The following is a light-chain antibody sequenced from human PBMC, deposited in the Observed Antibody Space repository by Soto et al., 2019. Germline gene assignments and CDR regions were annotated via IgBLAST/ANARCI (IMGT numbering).Light chain of an antibody. J-gene: IGKJ1*01. Sequence: DTQMTQSPSTLSASVGDRVTITCRASETISTWLAWYQQKPGQAPKLLIYSSSFLESGVPSRFSGSGSGTEFTLTISSLQPDDFATYYCLQYNDSSWTFGQGTKVQIK. CDR3: LQYNDSSWT. V-gene: IGKV1-5*01. CDR2: SSS. CDR1: ETISTW.